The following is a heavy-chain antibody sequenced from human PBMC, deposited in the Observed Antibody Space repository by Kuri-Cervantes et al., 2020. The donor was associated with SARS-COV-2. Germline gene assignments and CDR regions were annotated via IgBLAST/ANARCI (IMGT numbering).Heavy chain of an antibody. J-gene: IGHJ3*02. Sequence: SETLSLTCTVSGGSISSSSYYWGWIRQPPGKGLEWIGSTYHSGSTYYNPSLKSRVTISVDTSKNQFSLKLSSVTAADTAVYYCARTYDTVTGDAFDIWGQGTMVTVSS. CDR1: GGSISSSSYY. CDR2: TYHSGST. D-gene: IGHD4-11*01. CDR3: ARTYDTVTGDAFDI. V-gene: IGHV4-39*07.